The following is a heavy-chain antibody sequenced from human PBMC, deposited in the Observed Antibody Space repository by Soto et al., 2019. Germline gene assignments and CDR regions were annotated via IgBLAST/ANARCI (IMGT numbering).Heavy chain of an antibody. CDR1: GFSLSTSGVG. D-gene: IGHD3-16*01. V-gene: IGHV2-5*01. Sequence: SGPTLVNPTRTLTLTCTFSGFSLSTSGVGVGWIRQPPGKALGWLAVSYWNGDNHYSPSLKSRLTITKDTSKNQVMLTMTNMDPVDTATYYCSHRRGYGPFDPWGQGTLVTVSS. J-gene: IGHJ5*02. CDR3: SHRRGYGPFDP. CDR2: SYWNGDN.